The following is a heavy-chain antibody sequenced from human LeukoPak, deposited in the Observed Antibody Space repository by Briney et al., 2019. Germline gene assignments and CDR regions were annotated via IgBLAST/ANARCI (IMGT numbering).Heavy chain of an antibody. CDR1: GFTFRSYG. CDR2: ISYDGSNK. CDR3: AKDHGYSYGYPDY. Sequence: PGGSLRLSCAASGFTFRSYGMHWVRQAPGKGLEWVAVISYDGSNKYCADSVKGRFTISRDNSKNTLYLQMNSLGAEDTAVYYCAKDHGYSYGYPDYWGQGTLVTVSS. J-gene: IGHJ4*02. V-gene: IGHV3-30*18. D-gene: IGHD5-18*01.